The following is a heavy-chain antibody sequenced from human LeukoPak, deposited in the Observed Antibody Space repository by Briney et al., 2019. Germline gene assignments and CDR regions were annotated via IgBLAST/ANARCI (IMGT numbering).Heavy chain of an antibody. CDR2: INHSGST. D-gene: IGHD2-15*01. V-gene: IGHV4-34*01. CDR3: ARKRKGLGYCSGGSCYPTYYFDY. J-gene: IGHJ4*02. Sequence: SETLSLTCAVYGGSFSGYYWSWIRQPPGKGLEWIGEINHSGSTNYNPSLKSRVTISVDTSKNRFSLKLSSVTAADTAVYYCARKRKGLGYCSGGSCYPTYYFDYWGQGTLVTVSS. CDR1: GGSFSGYY.